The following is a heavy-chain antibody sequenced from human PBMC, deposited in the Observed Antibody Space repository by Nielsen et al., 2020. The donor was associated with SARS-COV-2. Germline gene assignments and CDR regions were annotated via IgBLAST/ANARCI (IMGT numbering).Heavy chain of an antibody. V-gene: IGHV1-69*13. CDR3: ARALGYSSGWYYFDH. CDR2: IIPIFGTA. J-gene: IGHJ4*02. Sequence: SVKVSCKASGGTFSSYAISWVRQAPGQGLEWMGGIIPIFGTANYAQKFQGRVTITADESTSTAYMELSSLRSEDTAVYYCARALGYSSGWYYFDHWGQGTLVTVSS. CDR1: GGTFSSYA. D-gene: IGHD6-19*01.